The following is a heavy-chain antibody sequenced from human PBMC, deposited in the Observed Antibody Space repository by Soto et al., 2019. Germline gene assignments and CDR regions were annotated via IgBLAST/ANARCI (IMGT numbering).Heavy chain of an antibody. CDR3: ARQVPAAIRLGWFDP. V-gene: IGHV1-69*13. CDR1: GGTFSSYS. Sequence: SVKVSCKASGGTFSSYSISWVRQAPGQGLEWMGGIIPVFGTADYAQKFRGRVTITADESTTTAYMELRSLRSEDTAVYYCARQVPAAIRLGWFDPWGQGTLVTVSS. CDR2: IIPVFGTA. J-gene: IGHJ5*02. D-gene: IGHD2-2*02.